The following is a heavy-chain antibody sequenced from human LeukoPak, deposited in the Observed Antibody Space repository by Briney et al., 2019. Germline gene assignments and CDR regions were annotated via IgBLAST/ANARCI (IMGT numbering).Heavy chain of an antibody. D-gene: IGHD3-3*01. J-gene: IGHJ6*02. CDR2: ISSSSRYI. Sequence: GGSLRLSCAASGFTFSSYAMSWVRQAPGKGLEWVSSISSSSRYIYYADSVKGRFTISRDNAKNSLYLQMNSLRAEDTAVYYCARDRGVTIFGVVINAYDVWGQGTTVTVSS. CDR3: ARDRGVTIFGVVINAYDV. CDR1: GFTFSSYA. V-gene: IGHV3-21*01.